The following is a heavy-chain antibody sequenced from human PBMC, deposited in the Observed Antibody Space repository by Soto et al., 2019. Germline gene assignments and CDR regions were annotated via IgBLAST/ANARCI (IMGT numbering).Heavy chain of an antibody. CDR2: IYHSGST. CDR3: VSGSFPNWFDP. V-gene: IGHV4-30-2*02. D-gene: IGHD3-10*01. CDR1: GGSISSGGYS. Sequence: SETLSLTCAVSGGSISSGGYSWSWIRQPPGKGLEWIGYIYHSGSTYYNPSLKSRVTISVDTSKNQVVLTMTNMDPVDTATYYCVSGSFPNWFDPWGRGILVTVSS. J-gene: IGHJ5*02.